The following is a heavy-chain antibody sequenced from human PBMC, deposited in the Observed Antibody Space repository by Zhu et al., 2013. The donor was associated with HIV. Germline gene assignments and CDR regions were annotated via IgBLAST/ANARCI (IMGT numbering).Heavy chain of an antibody. V-gene: IGHV1-18*01. J-gene: IGHJ4*02. CDR2: ISAYNGNT. CDR1: GYTFTSYG. CDR3: ARDQVRWCTNGVCSHRDY. Sequence: QVQLVQSGAEVKKPGASVKVSCKASGYTFTSYGISWVRQAPGQGLEWMGWISAYNGNTNCAQKLQGRVTMTTDTSTSTAYMELRSLRSDDTAVYYCARDQVRWCTNGVCSHRDYWGQGTLVTVSS. D-gene: IGHD2-8*01.